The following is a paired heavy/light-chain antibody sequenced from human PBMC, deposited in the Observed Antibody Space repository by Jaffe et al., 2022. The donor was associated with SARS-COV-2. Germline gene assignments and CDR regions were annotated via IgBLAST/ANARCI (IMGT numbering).Heavy chain of an antibody. CDR2: IYYTGST. V-gene: IGHV4-61*01. J-gene: IGHJ4*02. D-gene: IGHD5-12*01. Sequence: QVQLQESGPGLVKPSETLSLTCTVSGDSLTSNSYYWSWIRQPPGKGLEWIGYIYYTGSTNYNPSLKSRVTISLDTSKNQFSLKLSSVTAADTAVYYCARAWGGYDSFDSWGQGSLVTVSS. CDR3: ARAWGGYDSFDS. CDR1: GDSLTSNSYY.
Light chain of an antibody. V-gene: IGKV1-39*01. CDR1: QNINSN. J-gene: IGKJ2*01. Sequence: DIQMTQSPSSLSASVGDRVTITCRTSQNINSNLNWYQQRPGKAPKLLIYAASSLQSGVPSRFSGSGSGTDFTLTISSLQPEDFATYYCQQSYSSPRTFGQGTKLEIK. CDR2: AAS. CDR3: QQSYSSPRT.